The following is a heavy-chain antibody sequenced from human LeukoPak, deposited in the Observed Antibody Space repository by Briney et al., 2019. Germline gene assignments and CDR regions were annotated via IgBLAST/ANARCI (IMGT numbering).Heavy chain of an antibody. J-gene: IGHJ6*02. Sequence: GGSLRLSCAASGFGFGQYDMNWVRQAPGKGLEWIAYISVRAATIYYGDSVEGRFTISRDDAKNSLYLQMNGLRVEDTAIYYCAKDFPHYYEVPHGMDVWGQGTTVTV. CDR2: ISVRAATI. CDR1: GFGFGQYD. CDR3: AKDFPHYYEVPHGMDV. D-gene: IGHD3-22*01. V-gene: IGHV3-48*03.